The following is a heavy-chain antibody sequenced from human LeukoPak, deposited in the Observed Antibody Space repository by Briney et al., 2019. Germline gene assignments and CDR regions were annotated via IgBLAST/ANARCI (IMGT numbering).Heavy chain of an antibody. CDR2: IKQDGSEM. J-gene: IGHJ4*02. CDR1: GFTFSSYA. CDR3: VRSPFSNGY. D-gene: IGHD4-11*01. Sequence: GGSLRLSCAASGFTFSSYAMTWVRQAPGKGLEWVANIKQDGSEMYYVDSVKGRFTVSRDNAKNSLYLQMNSLRAEDTAVYYCVRSPFSNGYWGQGTLVTVSS. V-gene: IGHV3-7*03.